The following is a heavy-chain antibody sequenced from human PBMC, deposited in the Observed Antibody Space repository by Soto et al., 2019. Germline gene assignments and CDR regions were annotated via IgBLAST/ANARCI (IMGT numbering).Heavy chain of an antibody. Sequence: SETLSLTCSVSGGSISTSLSYWAWLSQPPGKGLEWLANIFYSGSTFYNPSLASRVSVSVDTSKNEFSLKLRSVTAADTAVYYCARQPTTGDTDLWFDPWGQGTLVTVSS. CDR1: GGSISTSLSY. J-gene: IGHJ5*02. D-gene: IGHD2-21*01. CDR3: ARQPTTGDTDLWFDP. CDR2: IFYSGST. V-gene: IGHV4-39*01.